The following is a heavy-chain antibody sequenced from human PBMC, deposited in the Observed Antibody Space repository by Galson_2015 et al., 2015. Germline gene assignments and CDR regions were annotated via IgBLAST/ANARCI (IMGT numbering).Heavy chain of an antibody. D-gene: IGHD2-2*01. CDR3: ARAPSRVVVVPAASDY. V-gene: IGHV1-3*01. CDR2: INAGNGNT. Sequence: SVKVSCKASGYTFTSYAMHWVRQAPGQRLEWMGWINAGNGNTKYSQKFQGRVTITRDTSASTAYMELSSLRSEDTAVYYCARAPSRVVVVPAASDYWGQGTLVTVSS. J-gene: IGHJ4*02. CDR1: GYTFTSYA.